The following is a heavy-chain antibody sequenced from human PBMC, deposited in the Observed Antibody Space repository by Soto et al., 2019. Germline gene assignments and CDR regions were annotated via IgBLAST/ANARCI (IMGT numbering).Heavy chain of an antibody. CDR2: IGTAGDT. D-gene: IGHD2-15*01. V-gene: IGHV3-13*01. J-gene: IGHJ5*02. Sequence: GVSLRRSCAASGFTFSSYDMHWVRQATGKGLEWVSAIGTAGDTYYPGSVKGRFTISRENAKNSLYLQMNSLRAEDTAVYYCARDLGYCSGGSCYSGSWFDPWGQGALVTVSS. CDR3: ARDLGYCSGGSCYSGSWFDP. CDR1: GFTFSSYD.